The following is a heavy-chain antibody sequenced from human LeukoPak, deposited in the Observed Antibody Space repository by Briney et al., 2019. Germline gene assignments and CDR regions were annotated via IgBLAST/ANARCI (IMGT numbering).Heavy chain of an antibody. CDR3: ARLPGFGLTLPAAMLDY. V-gene: IGHV4-39*01. Sequence: PSETLSLTCTVSGGSISSSSYYWGWIRQPPGKGLEWIGSIFYSGSTYYNPSLKSRVTISVDTSKNQFSLKLSSVTAADTAVYYCARLPGFGLTLPAAMLDYWGQGTLVTVSS. J-gene: IGHJ4*02. D-gene: IGHD2-2*01. CDR2: IFYSGST. CDR1: GGSISSSSYY.